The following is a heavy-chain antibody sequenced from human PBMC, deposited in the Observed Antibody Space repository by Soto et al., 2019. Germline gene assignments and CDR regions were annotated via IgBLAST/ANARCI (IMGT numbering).Heavy chain of an antibody. J-gene: IGHJ3*02. Sequence: LRLSCAASGFTFSSYAMSWVLQAPGKGLEWVSTFRGTGDSTYYADSVKGRFTVSRDNSNNTLDLQMDGLRAEDTAVYYCAKGPDPGAFDIWGQGTMVTVSS. CDR1: GFTFSSYA. V-gene: IGHV3-23*01. CDR3: AKGPDPGAFDI. D-gene: IGHD3-10*01. CDR2: FRGTGDST.